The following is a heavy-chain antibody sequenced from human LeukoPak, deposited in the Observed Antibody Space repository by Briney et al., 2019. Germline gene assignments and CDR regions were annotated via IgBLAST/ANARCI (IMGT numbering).Heavy chain of an antibody. V-gene: IGHV1-18*04. CDR3: ARDTIAIRPGWFDP. Sequence: ASVKVSCKASGYTFIIYGISWVHQAPGQGLEWMGWISAYNGNTNYAQKVQGRVTMTTDTSTSTAYMELRSLRSDDTAVYYCARDTIAIRPGWFDPWGQGTLVTVSS. J-gene: IGHJ5*02. CDR2: ISAYNGNT. D-gene: IGHD6-6*01. CDR1: GYTFIIYG.